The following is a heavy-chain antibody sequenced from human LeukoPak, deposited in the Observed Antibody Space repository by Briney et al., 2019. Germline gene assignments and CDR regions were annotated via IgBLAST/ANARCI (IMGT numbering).Heavy chain of an antibody. D-gene: IGHD3-10*01. V-gene: IGHV5-51*01. CDR3: ARRYGSGSYMDY. CDR1: GYRFTTYW. CDR2: IYPHDSDT. Sequence: GESLKISCKVSGYRFTTYWIAWVRQMPGKGLEWMGVIYPHDSDTRYSPSFQGQVTISADKSITTAYLQWSSLRASDTAMYYCARRYGSGSYMDYWGQGTLVTVSS. J-gene: IGHJ4*02.